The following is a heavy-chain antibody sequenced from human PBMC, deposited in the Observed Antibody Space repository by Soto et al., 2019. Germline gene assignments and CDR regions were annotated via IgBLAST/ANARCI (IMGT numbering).Heavy chain of an antibody. Sequence: QVQLQESGPGLVKPSETLSLTCTVSGGSVSSGSYYWSWIRQPPGKGLEWIGYIYYSGSTNYNPSPKSRVTIXXDXSMXQFSLKLSSVTAADTAVYYCARDVLEFDYYYGMDVWGQGTTVTVSS. V-gene: IGHV4-61*01. CDR2: IYYSGST. CDR1: GGSVSSGSYY. CDR3: ARDVLEFDYYYGMDV. D-gene: IGHD3-10*01. J-gene: IGHJ6*02.